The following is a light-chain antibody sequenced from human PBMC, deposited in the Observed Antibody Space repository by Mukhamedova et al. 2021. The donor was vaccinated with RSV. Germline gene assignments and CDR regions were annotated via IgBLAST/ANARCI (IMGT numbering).Light chain of an antibody. J-gene: IGLJ1*01. CDR3: QVWVSSRDHPV. Sequence: YQQKPGLAPVLVVYGDADRPSGIPEQFSASNSGNMATLTISRVEAGDEADYFCQVWVSSRDHPVFGPGTKVTVL. V-gene: IGLV3-21*02. CDR2: GDA.